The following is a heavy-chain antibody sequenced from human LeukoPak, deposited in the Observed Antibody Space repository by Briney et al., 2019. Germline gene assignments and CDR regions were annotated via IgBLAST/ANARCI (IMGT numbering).Heavy chain of an antibody. J-gene: IGHJ6*02. Sequence: GGSLRLSCAASRFTFSSYAMSWVRQAPGKGLEWVSAISSSGGSTYYADSVKGRFTISRDNSKNTLYLQMNSLRAEDTAVYYCAKANPTVEMATISQPYGMDVWGQGTTVTVSS. V-gene: IGHV3-23*01. CDR2: ISSSGGST. CDR3: AKANPTVEMATISQPYGMDV. CDR1: RFTFSSYA. D-gene: IGHD5-24*01.